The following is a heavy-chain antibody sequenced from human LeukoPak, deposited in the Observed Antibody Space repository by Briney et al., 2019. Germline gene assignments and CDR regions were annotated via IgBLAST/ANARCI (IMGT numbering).Heavy chain of an antibody. CDR2: IYHSGST. Sequence: ETLSLTCTVSGYSISSGYYWGWIRQPPGKGLEWIGSIYHSGSTYYNPSLKSRVTISVDTSKNQLSLKLSSVTAADTAVYYCARAGSYSPDFQHWGQGTLVTVSS. CDR1: GYSISSGYY. V-gene: IGHV4-38-2*02. J-gene: IGHJ1*01. CDR3: ARAGSYSPDFQH. D-gene: IGHD1-26*01.